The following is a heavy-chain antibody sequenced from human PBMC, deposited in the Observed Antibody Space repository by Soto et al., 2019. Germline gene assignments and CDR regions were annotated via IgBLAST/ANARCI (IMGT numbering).Heavy chain of an antibody. V-gene: IGHV4-31*03. J-gene: IGHJ3*02. D-gene: IGHD3-22*01. CDR3: ARGRKYYYDSSGYQTPDAFDI. Sequence: SETLSLTCTVSGGSISSGGYYWSWIRRHPGKGLEWIGYIYYSGSTYYNPSLKSRVTISVDTSKNQFSLKLSSVTAADTAVYYCARGRKYYYDSSGYQTPDAFDIWGQGTMVTVSS. CDR1: GGSISSGGYY. CDR2: IYYSGST.